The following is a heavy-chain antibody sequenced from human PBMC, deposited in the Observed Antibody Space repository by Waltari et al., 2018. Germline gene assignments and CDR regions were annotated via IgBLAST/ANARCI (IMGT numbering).Heavy chain of an antibody. J-gene: IGHJ3*01. CDR3: ATALGDSTSASRPFHL. CDR1: GYTFSDYY. D-gene: IGHD6-13*01. V-gene: IGHV1-69-2*01. CDR2: GDPEDGQA. Sequence: EVQLRQSGAELRKPGTPVKISCKASGYTFSDYYIHWVQQAPGKGLQWVGLGDPEDGQAIYAEKFQGRVTITADTSTDTAYLELSSLTSEDTAVFYCATALGDSTSASRPFHLWGQGTVITVSS.